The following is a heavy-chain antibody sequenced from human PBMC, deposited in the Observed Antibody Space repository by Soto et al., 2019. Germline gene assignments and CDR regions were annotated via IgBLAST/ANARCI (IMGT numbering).Heavy chain of an antibody. CDR1: GGSISSRGYY. CDR2: IYSIGST. CDR3: RRSSRYSTDV. V-gene: IGHV4-39*01. D-gene: IGHD6-13*01. Sequence: SETLSLTCTVSGGSISSRGYYWGWIRQPPGKGLEWIGSIYSIGSTYYNPSLKSRVTISVDTSKNQFSLKLSSVTAADTAVYYCRRSSRYSTDVWGQGTTVTVSS. J-gene: IGHJ6*02.